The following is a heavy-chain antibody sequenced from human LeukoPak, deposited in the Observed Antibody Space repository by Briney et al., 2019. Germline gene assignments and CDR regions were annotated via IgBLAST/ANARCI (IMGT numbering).Heavy chain of an antibody. CDR1: GYTFTGYY. J-gene: IGHJ5*02. V-gene: IGHV1-2*06. Sequence: ASVKVSCMASGYTFTGYYMHWVRQAPGQGLEWMGRINPNSGGTNYAQKFQGRVTMTRDTSISTAYMELSRLRSDDTTVYYCARGELVGLGATSAGWFDPWGQGTLVTVSS. CDR2: INPNSGGT. CDR3: ARGELVGLGATSAGWFDP. D-gene: IGHD1-26*01.